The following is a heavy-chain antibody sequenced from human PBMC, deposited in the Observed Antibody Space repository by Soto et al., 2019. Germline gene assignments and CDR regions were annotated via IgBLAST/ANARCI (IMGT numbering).Heavy chain of an antibody. CDR1: GFTFSSYG. V-gene: IGHV3-30*18. Sequence: GGSLRLSCAASGFTFSSYGMHWVRQAPGKGLEWVAVISYDGSNKYYADSVKGRFTTSRDNSKNTLYLQMNSLRAEDTAVYYCAKGRRDAFKTYSSSWYYFDYWGQGTLVTVSS. D-gene: IGHD6-13*01. J-gene: IGHJ4*02. CDR3: AKGRRDAFKTYSSSWYYFDY. CDR2: ISYDGSNK.